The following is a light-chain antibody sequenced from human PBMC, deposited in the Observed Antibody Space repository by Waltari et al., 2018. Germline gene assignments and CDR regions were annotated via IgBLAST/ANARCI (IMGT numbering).Light chain of an antibody. CDR3: CSYAGSSAPRV. Sequence: QSALTQPASVSGSPGQSITISCTGSSSDVGSYNLVSWYQQHPGKAPKLMIYEGSKRPSGVSNRFSGSKSDNTASLTISGLQAEDKAHYYCCSYAGSSAPRVFGGGTKLTVL. J-gene: IGLJ3*02. CDR1: SSDVGSYNL. V-gene: IGLV2-23*01. CDR2: EGS.